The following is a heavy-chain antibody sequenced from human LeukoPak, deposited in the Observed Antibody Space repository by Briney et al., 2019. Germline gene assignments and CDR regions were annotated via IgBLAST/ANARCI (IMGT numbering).Heavy chain of an antibody. V-gene: IGHV4-59*01. CDR3: ARGVVAAAGRTFDF. J-gene: IGHJ4*02. D-gene: IGHD6-13*01. CDR1: GDSFSYFY. CDR2: IYNSGST. Sequence: SETLSLTCTVSGDSFSYFYWSWIRQPPGKGLEWIGYIYNSGSTSYNPSLRSRVTISLDTSKNQFSLKLSSVTAADTAIYYCARGVVAAAGRTFDFWGQGTLVTVSS.